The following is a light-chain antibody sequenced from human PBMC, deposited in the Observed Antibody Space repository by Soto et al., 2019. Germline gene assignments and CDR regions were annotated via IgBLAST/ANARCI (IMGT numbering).Light chain of an antibody. Sequence: QSVLTQPPSASGTPGQRVTISCSGSSSNIETNDIYWHQQLPGSAPKLLIYSNDQRPSGVPDRFSASKSGTSASLAISGRRSEDEAEYFCATWADSLSGVVFGGGTKLTVL. V-gene: IGLV1-47*02. J-gene: IGLJ2*01. CDR2: SND. CDR3: ATWADSLSGVV. CDR1: SSNIETND.